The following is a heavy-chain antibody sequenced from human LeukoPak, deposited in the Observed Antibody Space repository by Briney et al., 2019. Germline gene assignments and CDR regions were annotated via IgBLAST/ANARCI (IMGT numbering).Heavy chain of an antibody. CDR3: ARDFGRYFDYLLYTHAFVI. Sequence: GGSLRLSCAASGFSFSSYSMNWVRQAPGKGLEWVSSISSTSRSSYIFYAESVKGRFTISRDNTKNSLFLQMNSLVAEDTAVYYCARDFGRYFDYLLYTHAFVIWGQGTMVTVSS. CDR1: GFSFSSYS. D-gene: IGHD3-9*01. CDR2: ISSTSRSSYI. J-gene: IGHJ3*02. V-gene: IGHV3-21*01.